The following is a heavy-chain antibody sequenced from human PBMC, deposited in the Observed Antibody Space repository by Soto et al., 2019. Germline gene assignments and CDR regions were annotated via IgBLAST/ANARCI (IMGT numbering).Heavy chain of an antibody. V-gene: IGHV4-59*01. CDR3: ARETAAAGEDY. Sequence: SETLSLTCTVSGGSISSYYWSWIRQPPGKGLEWIGYIYYSGSTNYNPSLKSRVTISVDTSKNQFSLKLSSVTAADTAVYYCARETAAAGEDYGGQGTLVTVP. J-gene: IGHJ4*02. CDR1: GGSISSYY. D-gene: IGHD6-13*01. CDR2: IYYSGST.